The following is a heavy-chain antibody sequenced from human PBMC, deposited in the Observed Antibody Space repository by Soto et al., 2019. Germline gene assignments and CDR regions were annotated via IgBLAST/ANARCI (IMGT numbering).Heavy chain of an antibody. V-gene: IGHV1-69*01. CDR3: ARDPEYGAGSSI. J-gene: IGHJ4*02. D-gene: IGHD3-10*01. CDR1: GGTFDRYG. CDR2: IIPMLGAA. Sequence: HVPLVQSGAEVQKPGSSVKVSCKASGGTFDRYGLRWLRQAPGQGLEWMGGIIPMLGAANYAQKFQGRVTITADGSTSTVYMEVSSLKSEDTAVYFCARDPEYGAGSSIWGQGTLVTVSS.